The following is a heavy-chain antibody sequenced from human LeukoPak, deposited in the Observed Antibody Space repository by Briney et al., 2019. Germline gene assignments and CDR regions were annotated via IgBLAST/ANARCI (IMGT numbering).Heavy chain of an antibody. J-gene: IGHJ4*02. Sequence: GGSLRLSCAASGFTVSSNYMSWVRQAPGKGLEWLSAISGSGGSIYYADSVRGRFTISRDNSRNTLYLQMNSLRAEDTAIYYCAKSIDYGDYFDYWGQETLVTVSS. D-gene: IGHD4-17*01. CDR3: AKSIDYGDYFDY. CDR1: GFTVSSNY. CDR2: ISGSGGSI. V-gene: IGHV3-23*01.